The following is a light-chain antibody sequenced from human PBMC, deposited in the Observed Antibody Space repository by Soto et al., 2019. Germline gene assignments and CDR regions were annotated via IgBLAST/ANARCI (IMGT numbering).Light chain of an antibody. CDR2: KAS. CDR1: QTITNW. J-gene: IGKJ1*01. V-gene: IGKV1-5*03. CDR3: QQYNTFSPT. Sequence: DIQMTQSPSTLSASVGDRVTITCRASQTITNWLAWYQQRPGKAPKLLVYKASTLASGVPSRFSGSGSGTEFTLTIRSLQPDDSATYYCQQYNTFSPTFGQGTKVDIK.